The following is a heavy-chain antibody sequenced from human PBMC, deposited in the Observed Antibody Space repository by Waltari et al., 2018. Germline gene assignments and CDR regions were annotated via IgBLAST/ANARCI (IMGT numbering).Heavy chain of an antibody. CDR1: VFTFSSYW. Sequence: EVQLVESGGGLVQPGGSLRLSCAASVFTFSSYWMHWWVSRINSDGSSTSYADSVKGRFTISRDNAKNTLYLQMNSLRAEDTAVYYCARDRKYSSGWYKLVDGYKYWGQGTLVTVSS. CDR2: INSDGSST. CDR3: ARDRKYSSGWYKLVDGYKY. D-gene: IGHD6-19*01. J-gene: IGHJ4*02. V-gene: IGHV3-74*01.